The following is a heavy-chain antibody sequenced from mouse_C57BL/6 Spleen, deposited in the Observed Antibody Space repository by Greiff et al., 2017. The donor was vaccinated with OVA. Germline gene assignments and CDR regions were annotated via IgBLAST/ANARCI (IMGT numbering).Heavy chain of an antibody. CDR3: ARRWEGFDY. V-gene: IGHV1-81*01. CDR2: IYPRSGNT. Sequence: VQLQQSGAELARPGASVKLSCKASGYTFTSYGISWVKQRTGQGLEWIGEIYPRSGNTYYNEKFKGKATLTADKSSSTAYMELRSLTSEDSAVYFCARRWEGFDYWGQGTTLTVSS. J-gene: IGHJ2*01. CDR1: GYTFTSYG. D-gene: IGHD1-1*02.